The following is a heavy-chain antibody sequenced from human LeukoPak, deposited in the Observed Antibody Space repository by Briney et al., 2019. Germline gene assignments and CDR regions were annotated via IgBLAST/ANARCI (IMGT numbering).Heavy chain of an antibody. D-gene: IGHD6-19*01. CDR2: ISSSSSYI. V-gene: IGHV3-21*01. CDR1: GFTFSSYS. Sequence: PGGSLRLSCAASGFTFSSYSMNWVRQAPGKGLEWVSSISSSSSYIYYADSVKGRFTISRDNAKNSLYLQMNSLRAEDTAVYYCARDPSKAVAGTGYMDVWGKGTTVTVSS. J-gene: IGHJ6*03. CDR3: ARDPSKAVAGTGYMDV.